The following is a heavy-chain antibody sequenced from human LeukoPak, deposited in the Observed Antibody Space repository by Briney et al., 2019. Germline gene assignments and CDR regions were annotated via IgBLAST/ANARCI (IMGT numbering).Heavy chain of an antibody. CDR3: ATRVWFDP. V-gene: IGHV4-39*07. CDR1: GGSITSSSYH. CDR2: INHSGST. Sequence: PSETLSLTCTVSGGSITSSSYHWGWIRQPPGKGLEWIGEINHSGSTNYNPSLKSRVTISVDTSKNQFSLKLSSVTAADTAVYYCATRVWFDPWGQGTLVTVSS. J-gene: IGHJ5*02.